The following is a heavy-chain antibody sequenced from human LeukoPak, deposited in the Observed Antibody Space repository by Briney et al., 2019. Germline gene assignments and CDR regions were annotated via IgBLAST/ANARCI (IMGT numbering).Heavy chain of an antibody. V-gene: IGHV3-21*01. CDR1: GFTFSAYR. CDR3: ARDSKLYGSSNSCYMDV. CDR2: ISSSSTYI. J-gene: IGHJ6*04. Sequence: GGSLRLSCAASGFTFSAYRMNWVRQAPGKGLEWVSSISSSSTYIYYVDSVQGRFTISRDNAKNSLYLQINSLIAEDTSAYYCARDSKLYGSSNSCYMDVWGKGPTVTVSS. D-gene: IGHD2-2*01.